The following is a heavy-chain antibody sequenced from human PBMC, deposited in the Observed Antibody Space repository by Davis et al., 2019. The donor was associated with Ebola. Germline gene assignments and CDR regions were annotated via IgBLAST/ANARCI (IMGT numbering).Heavy chain of an antibody. CDR3: ARGGSGYDLPRY. D-gene: IGHD5-12*01. CDR2: IIPILGIA. CDR1: GGTFSSYA. Sequence: SVKVSCKASGGTFSSYAISWVRQAPGQGLEWMGRIIPILGIANYAQKFQGRVTITADKSTSTAYMELSSLRSEYTAVYYCARGGSGYDLPRYWGQGTLVTVSS. J-gene: IGHJ4*02. V-gene: IGHV1-69*04.